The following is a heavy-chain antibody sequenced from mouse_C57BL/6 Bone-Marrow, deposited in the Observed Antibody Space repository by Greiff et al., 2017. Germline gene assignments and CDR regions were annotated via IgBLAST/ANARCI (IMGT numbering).Heavy chain of an antibody. CDR2: IDPEDGET. Sequence: EVQLQQSGAGLVKPGASVKLSCTASGFNIKDYYIHWVKQRTEPGLEWIGRIDPEDGETKYAPKFQDKATITADTSSNTAYLQLSSLTSEDTAVYYCTRSLIYYGTNYWGQGTTLTVSS. CDR1: GFNIKDYY. D-gene: IGHD1-1*01. V-gene: IGHV14-2*01. CDR3: TRSLIYYGTNY. J-gene: IGHJ2*01.